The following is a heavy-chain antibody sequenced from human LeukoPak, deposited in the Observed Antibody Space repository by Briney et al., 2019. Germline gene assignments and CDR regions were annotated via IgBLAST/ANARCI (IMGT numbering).Heavy chain of an antibody. D-gene: IGHD1-14*01. CDR1: GFTFSGHW. CDR3: TRDRSRAEDD. Sequence: GGSLRLSCAASGFTFSGHWMSWVRQAPGEGREWVANINQGGSDKYYVDSVKGRFTISRDNANNLLYLQTNSLRGEDTAVYYCTRDRSRAEDDWGQGTLVTVSS. J-gene: IGHJ4*02. CDR2: INQGGSDK. V-gene: IGHV3-7*01.